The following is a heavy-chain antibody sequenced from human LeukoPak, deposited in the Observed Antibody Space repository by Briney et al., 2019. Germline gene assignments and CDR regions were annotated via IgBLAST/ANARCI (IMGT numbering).Heavy chain of an antibody. J-gene: IGHJ4*02. V-gene: IGHV3-30*18. CDR1: GFTFSSYS. CDR3: AKDLLCGSTSCYGTGYFDS. CDR2: ISYVGSNK. Sequence: GGSLRLSCAASGFTFSSYSMNWVRQAPGKGLEWVAIISYVGSNKDYADSVKGRFTISRDNSKNTLYLQMNSLRAEDTAVYYCAKDLLCGSTSCYGTGYFDSWGQGALVTVSS. D-gene: IGHD2-2*01.